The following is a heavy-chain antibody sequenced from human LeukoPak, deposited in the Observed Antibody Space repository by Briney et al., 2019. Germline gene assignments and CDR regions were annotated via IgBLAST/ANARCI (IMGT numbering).Heavy chain of an antibody. Sequence: SETLSLTCTVSGGSISSGDYYWSWIRQPPGKGLEWIGYIYYSGSTYYNPSLKSRVTISVDTSKNQFSLKLSSVTAADTAVYYCARIVVPAAPNWFDPWGQGTLVTVSS. CDR1: GGSISSGDYY. V-gene: IGHV4-30-4*02. D-gene: IGHD2-2*01. CDR3: ARIVVPAAPNWFDP. CDR2: IYYSGST. J-gene: IGHJ5*02.